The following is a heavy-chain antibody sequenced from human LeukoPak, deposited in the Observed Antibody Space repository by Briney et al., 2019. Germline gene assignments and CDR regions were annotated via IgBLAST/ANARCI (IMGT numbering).Heavy chain of an antibody. J-gene: IGHJ3*02. CDR1: GGSISSYY. Sequence: SETLSLTCTVSGGSISSYYWSWIRQPPGKGLEGIGYIYYSGSTNYNPSLKSRVTISVDTSKNQFSLKLSSVTAADTAVYYCARRGRGVIRNLDAFDIWGQGTMVTASS. V-gene: IGHV4-59*01. CDR2: IYYSGST. D-gene: IGHD3-10*01. CDR3: ARRGRGVIRNLDAFDI.